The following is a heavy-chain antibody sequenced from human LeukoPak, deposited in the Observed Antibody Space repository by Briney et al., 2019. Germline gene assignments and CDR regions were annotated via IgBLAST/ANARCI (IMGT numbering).Heavy chain of an antibody. V-gene: IGHV4-39*01. J-gene: IGHJ4*02. D-gene: IGHD3-22*01. CDR2: IYYSGST. CDR3: AREPDYYDSSGYYYPTHFDY. Sequence: SETLSLTCTVSGGSISSSSYYWGWIRQPPGKGLEWIGSIYYSGSTYYNPSLKSRVTISVDTSKNQFSLKLSPVTAADTAVYYCAREPDYYDSSGYYYPTHFDYWGQGTLVTVSS. CDR1: GGSISSSSYY.